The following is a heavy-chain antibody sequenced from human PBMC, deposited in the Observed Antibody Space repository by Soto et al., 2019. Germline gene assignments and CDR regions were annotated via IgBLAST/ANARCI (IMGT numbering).Heavy chain of an antibody. D-gene: IGHD2-15*01. CDR1: GFTFSSYW. V-gene: IGHV3-7*01. Sequence: GGSLRLSCAASGFTFSSYWMSWVRQAPGKGLEWVANIKQDGSEKYYVDSVKGRFTISRDNAKNSLYLQMNSLRAEDTAVYYCASPVVAAPDAFDIWGQGTMVTVSS. CDR3: ASPVVAAPDAFDI. J-gene: IGHJ3*02. CDR2: IKQDGSEK.